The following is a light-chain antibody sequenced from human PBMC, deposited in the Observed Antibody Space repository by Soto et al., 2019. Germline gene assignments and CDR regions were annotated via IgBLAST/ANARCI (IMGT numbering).Light chain of an antibody. V-gene: IGLV1-51*01. Sequence: QSVLTQPPSVSAAPGQKVHISCSGSSSNIGNNYVSWYQQLPGTAPKLLIYDNNKRPSGIPDRISGSKSGTSATMGITGLQTGDEADYYCGMWDRSLSDARVVFGGGTKLTVL. CDR2: DNN. CDR3: GMWDRSLSDARVV. CDR1: SSNIGNNY. J-gene: IGLJ2*01.